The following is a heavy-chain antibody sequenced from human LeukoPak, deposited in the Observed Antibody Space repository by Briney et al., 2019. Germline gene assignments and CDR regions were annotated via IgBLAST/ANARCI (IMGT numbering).Heavy chain of an antibody. V-gene: IGHV4-59*01. D-gene: IGHD3-9*01. CDR1: GGSISSYY. CDR2: IYYSGST. CDR3: ARGRDILTGYYPSYMDV. J-gene: IGHJ6*03. Sequence: PSETLSLTCTVSGGSISSYYWSWIRQPPGKGLEWIGYIYYSGSTNYNPSLKSRVTISVDTSKNQFSLKLSSVTAADTAVYYCARGRDILTGYYPSYMDVWGKGTTVTVSS.